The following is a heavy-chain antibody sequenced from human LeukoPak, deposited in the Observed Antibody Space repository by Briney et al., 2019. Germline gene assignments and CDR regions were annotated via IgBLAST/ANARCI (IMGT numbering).Heavy chain of an antibody. Sequence: SETLSLTCAVYGGSFSGYYWSWIRQPPGKGLDWIGEINHSGSPNYNPSLKSRVTISIDTSKNQFSLKLSPVTAAYTAVYYYARDLSDYYGSGSYRPIDAFDIWGQGTMVTVSS. V-gene: IGHV4-34*01. D-gene: IGHD3-10*01. CDR2: INHSGSP. J-gene: IGHJ3*02. CDR3: ARDLSDYYGSGSYRPIDAFDI. CDR1: GGSFSGYY.